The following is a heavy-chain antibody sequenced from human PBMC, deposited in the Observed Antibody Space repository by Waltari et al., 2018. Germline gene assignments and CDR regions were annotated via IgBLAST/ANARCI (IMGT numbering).Heavy chain of an antibody. D-gene: IGHD3-22*01. CDR2: IYPGDSDT. V-gene: IGHV5-51*03. CDR1: GYSFTSYW. J-gene: IGHJ3*02. Sequence: EVQLVQSGAEVKKQGESLKISCKGSGYSFTSYWIGWVRQMHGKGLEWMGIIYPGDSDTRYSPSFQGQVTISADKSISTAYLQWSSLKASDTAMYYCARLTYYYDTILGAFDIWGQGTMVTVSS. CDR3: ARLTYYYDTILGAFDI.